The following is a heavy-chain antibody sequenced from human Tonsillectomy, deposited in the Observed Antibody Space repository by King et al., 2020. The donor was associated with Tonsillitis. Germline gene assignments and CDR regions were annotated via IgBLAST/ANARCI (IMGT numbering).Heavy chain of an antibody. CDR1: GFTFTSSA. CDR3: AAGPRGVYSTSDS. V-gene: IGHV1-58*01. D-gene: IGHD6-13*01. J-gene: IGHJ4*02. CDR2: IVVGTGNT. Sequence: QLVQSGPEVKKPGTSVKVSCKASGFTFTSSAVQWVRQARGQRLEWLGGIVVGTGNTNYAQKFQARLSITRDMSTSTAYMELSSLRSEDTAVYYCAAGPRGVYSTSDSWGQGTLVTVSS.